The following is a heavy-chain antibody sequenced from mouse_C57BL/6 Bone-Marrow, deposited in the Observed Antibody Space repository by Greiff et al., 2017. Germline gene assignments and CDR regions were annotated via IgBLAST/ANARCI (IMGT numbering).Heavy chain of an antibody. D-gene: IGHD2-3*01. V-gene: IGHV1-82*01. CDR3: ARWLLPWYFDV. Sequence: QVQLQQSGPELVKPGASVKISCKASGYAFSSSWMNWVKQRPGKGLEWIRRIYPGDGDTNYNGKFKGKATLTADKSSSTAYMQLSSLTSEDSAVYFCARWLLPWYFDVWGTGTTVTVSS. CDR1: GYAFSSSW. J-gene: IGHJ1*03. CDR2: IYPGDGDT.